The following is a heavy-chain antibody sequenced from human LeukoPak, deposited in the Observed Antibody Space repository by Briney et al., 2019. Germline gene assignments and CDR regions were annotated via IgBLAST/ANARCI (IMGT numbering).Heavy chain of an antibody. D-gene: IGHD5-24*01. Sequence: GGSLRLSCAASGFTFRSYSMNWVRQAPGKGLEWVSYISSSTSTIYYAASVKGRFTISRDNSKNTLYLQMNSLRAEDTAVYYCARWDGYGDYWGQGTLVTVSS. CDR1: GFTFRSYS. CDR2: ISSSTSTI. V-gene: IGHV3-48*01. CDR3: ARWDGYGDY. J-gene: IGHJ4*02.